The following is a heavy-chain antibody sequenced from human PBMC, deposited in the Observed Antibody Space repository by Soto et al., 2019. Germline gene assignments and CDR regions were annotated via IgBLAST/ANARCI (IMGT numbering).Heavy chain of an antibody. CDR1: GGTFSSYA. CDR2: IIPIFGTA. CDR3: ARGNYYDSSGYYFSPSRPRQHPPLDY. V-gene: IGHV1-69*13. D-gene: IGHD3-22*01. J-gene: IGHJ4*02. Sequence: GASVKVSCKASGGTFSSYAISWVRQAPGQGLEWMGGIIPIFGTANYAQKFQGRVTITADESTSTAYMELSSLRSEDTAVYYCARGNYYDSSGYYFSPSRPRQHPPLDYWGQGPLVTVSS.